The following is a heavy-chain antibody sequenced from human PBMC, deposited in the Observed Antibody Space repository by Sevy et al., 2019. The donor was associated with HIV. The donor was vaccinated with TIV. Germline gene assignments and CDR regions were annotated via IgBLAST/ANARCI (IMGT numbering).Heavy chain of an antibody. CDR3: AXXXXXXXXXXXX. CDR2: GXT. J-gene: IGHJ1*01. V-gene: IGHV3-23*01. Sequence: GXTYYADSVKGRFTISRDNSKDTLYLQMXSLRAEDTAVYSCAXXXXXXXXXXXXWGXXTPVTVSS.